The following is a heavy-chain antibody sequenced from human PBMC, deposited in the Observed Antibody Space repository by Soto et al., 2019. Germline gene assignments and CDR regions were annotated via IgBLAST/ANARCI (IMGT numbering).Heavy chain of an antibody. Sequence: EVQLVESGGGLVKPGGSLRLSCAASGFTFSSYSMNWVRQAPGKVLEWVSCISSSSSHIYYADSVKGRFTISRDNGKNSRYLQMNSLRAEDTAVYYCATTLDVWGQGTTVTVSS. CDR2: ISSSSSHI. J-gene: IGHJ6*02. CDR1: GFTFSSYS. CDR3: ATTLDV. V-gene: IGHV3-21*01.